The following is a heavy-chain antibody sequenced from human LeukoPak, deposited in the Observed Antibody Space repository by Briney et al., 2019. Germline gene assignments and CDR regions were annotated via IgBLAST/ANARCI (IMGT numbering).Heavy chain of an antibody. CDR3: AKIAVAGYYFDY. J-gene: IGHJ4*02. D-gene: IGHD6-19*01. CDR1: GFTFSSYW. Sequence: GGSLRLSCAASGFTFSSYWMSWVRQAPGKGLEWVANIKQDGSNKYYADSVKGRFTISRDNSKNTLYLQMNSLRAEDTAVYYCAKIAVAGYYFDYWGQGTLVTVSS. V-gene: IGHV3-7*01. CDR2: IKQDGSNK.